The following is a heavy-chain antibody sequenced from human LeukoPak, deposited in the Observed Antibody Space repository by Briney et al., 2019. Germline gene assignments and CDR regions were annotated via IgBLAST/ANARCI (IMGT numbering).Heavy chain of an antibody. CDR1: GFTFSSYA. J-gene: IGHJ6*02. CDR3: AKGLYSSGWSPLTQYYYYYYGMDV. CDR2: ISGSGGST. D-gene: IGHD6-19*01. Sequence: GGSLRLSCAASGFTFSSYAKSWVRQAPGKGLEWVSAISGSGGSTYYADSVKGRFTISRDNSKNTLYLQMNSLRAEDTAVYYCAKGLYSSGWSPLTQYYYYYYGMDVWGQGTTVTVSS. V-gene: IGHV3-23*01.